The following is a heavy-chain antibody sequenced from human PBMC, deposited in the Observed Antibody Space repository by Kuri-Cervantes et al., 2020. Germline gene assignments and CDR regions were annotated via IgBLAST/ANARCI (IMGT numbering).Heavy chain of an antibody. CDR3: APLNWNVLV. Sequence: GESLKISCAASGFTFSSYGMHWVRQAPGKGLEWVAVIWYDGSNKYYADTVKGRFTISRDNSKNTLYLQMNSLRAEDTAVYYCAPLNWNVLVWGQGTLVTVSS. CDR1: GFTFSSYG. V-gene: IGHV3-33*01. CDR2: IWYDGSNK. D-gene: IGHD1-1*01. J-gene: IGHJ4*02.